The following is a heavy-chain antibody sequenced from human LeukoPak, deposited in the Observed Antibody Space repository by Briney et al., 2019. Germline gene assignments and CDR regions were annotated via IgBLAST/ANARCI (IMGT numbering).Heavy chain of an antibody. V-gene: IGHV1-69*01. CDR2: IIPIFGTA. D-gene: IGHD3-3*01. CDR1: GGTFSSYA. J-gene: IGHJ4*02. CDR3: ARSLRDFWSGFDY. Sequence: SVKVSCKASGGTFSSYAISWVRQAPGQGLEWMGEIIPIFGTANYAQKFQGRVTITADESTSTAYMELSSLRSEDTAVYYCARSLRDFWSGFDYWGQGTLVTVSS.